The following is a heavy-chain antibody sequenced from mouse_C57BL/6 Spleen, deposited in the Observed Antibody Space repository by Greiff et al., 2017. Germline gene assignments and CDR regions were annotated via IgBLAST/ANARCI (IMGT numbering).Heavy chain of an antibody. Sequence: VQLQESGAELVRPGASVKLSCKASGYTFTDYYINWVKQRPGQGLEWIARIYPGSGNTYYNEKFKGKATLTAEKSSSTAYMQLSSLTAEDSAVYCGARYPYGSSYYFDYWGQGTTLTVSS. CDR1: GYTFTDYY. V-gene: IGHV1-76*01. D-gene: IGHD1-1*01. J-gene: IGHJ2*01. CDR3: ARYPYGSSYYFDY. CDR2: IYPGSGNT.